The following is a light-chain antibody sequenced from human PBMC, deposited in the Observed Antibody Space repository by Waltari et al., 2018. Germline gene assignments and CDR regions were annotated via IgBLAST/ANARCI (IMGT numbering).Light chain of an antibody. V-gene: IGKV3-15*01. CDR3: QQYNNWPAT. Sequence: EIVMTQSPATPSVSPGERAPLTCRASQSVSSNLAWYQQKSGQAPRLLIFGVSTRATGIPARFSGSGSGTEFTLTISSLQSEDFAVYYCQQYNNWPATFGGGTKVEVK. J-gene: IGKJ4*01. CDR2: GVS. CDR1: QSVSSN.